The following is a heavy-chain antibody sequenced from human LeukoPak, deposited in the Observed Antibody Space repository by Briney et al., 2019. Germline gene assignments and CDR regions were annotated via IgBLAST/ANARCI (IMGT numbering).Heavy chain of an antibody. CDR2: IYTSGST. D-gene: IGHD3-3*01. Sequence: SETLSLTCTVSGGSISSYYWSWIRQPAGKGLEWIGRIYTSGSTNYNPSLKSRVTMSVDTSKNQFSLKLSSVTAADTAVYYCAKLRGGRHDFWSGYSHYYYYMDVWGKGTTVTVSS. J-gene: IGHJ6*03. CDR3: AKLRGGRHDFWSGYSHYYYYMDV. V-gene: IGHV4-4*07. CDR1: GGSISSYY.